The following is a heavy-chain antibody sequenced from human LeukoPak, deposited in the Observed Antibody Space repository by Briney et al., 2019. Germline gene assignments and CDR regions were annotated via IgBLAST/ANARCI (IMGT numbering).Heavy chain of an antibody. J-gene: IGHJ4*02. CDR3: GKKTGSTGEAFDY. Sequence: PGGSLRLSCAASGFTFSSYWMHWVRQAPGKGLEWVANIKVDGSEKYYAESVKGRFTISRDNAENSLYLQMNSLRVEDSAIYYCGKKTGSTGEAFDYWGQGTLVTVSS. V-gene: IGHV3-7*03. CDR1: GFTFSSYW. D-gene: IGHD1-1*01. CDR2: IKVDGSEK.